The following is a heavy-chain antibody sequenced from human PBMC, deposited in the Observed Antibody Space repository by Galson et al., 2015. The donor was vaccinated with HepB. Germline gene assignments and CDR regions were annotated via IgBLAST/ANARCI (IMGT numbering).Heavy chain of an antibody. J-gene: IGHJ6*02. D-gene: IGHD3-3*01. CDR1: GFTFSSYE. CDR2: ISSSGSTI. CDR3: ARGRDFGVVIRYYGMDV. V-gene: IGHV3-48*03. Sequence: SLRLSCAASGFTFSSYEMNWVRQAPGKGLEWVSYISSSGSTIYYADSVKGRFTISRDNAKNSLYLQMNSLRAEDTAVYYCARGRDFGVVIRYYGMDVWGQGTTVTVSS.